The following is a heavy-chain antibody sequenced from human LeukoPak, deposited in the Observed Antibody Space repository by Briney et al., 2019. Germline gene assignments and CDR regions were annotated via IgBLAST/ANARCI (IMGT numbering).Heavy chain of an antibody. D-gene: IGHD4-23*01. V-gene: IGHV3-48*03. CDR1: GFASSTYE. CDR3: ARRGDNSEFDY. J-gene: IGHJ4*02. Sequence: PGGSLRLSCAASGFASSTYEMNWVRQAPGKGLEWVSYISSSGSTIYYADSVRGRFTISRDNAKNSLYLQMNSLRAEDTAVYYCARRGDNSEFDYWGQGTLVTVSS. CDR2: ISSSGSTI.